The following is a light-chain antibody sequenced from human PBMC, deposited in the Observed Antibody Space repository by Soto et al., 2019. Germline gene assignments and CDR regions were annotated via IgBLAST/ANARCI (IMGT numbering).Light chain of an antibody. CDR2: AAS. Sequence: EIVLTQSPGTLSLSPGERATLSCRASQNVRSPYLAWYQQKPGQAPRLLIYAASSRAAGIPDRFSGSGSGTDCTLTISRLEPEDFAVYYWQQYGNSAWTFGQGTKVEIK. V-gene: IGKV3-20*01. CDR1: QNVRSPY. J-gene: IGKJ1*01. CDR3: QQYGNSAWT.